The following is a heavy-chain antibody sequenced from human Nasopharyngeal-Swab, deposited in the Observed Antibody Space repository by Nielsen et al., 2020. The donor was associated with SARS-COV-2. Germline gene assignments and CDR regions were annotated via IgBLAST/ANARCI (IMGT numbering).Heavy chain of an antibody. V-gene: IGHV3-30*18. CDR3: AKAFAPTAVAGTATLGY. D-gene: IGHD6-19*01. J-gene: IGHJ4*02. Sequence: WIRQPPGKGLEWAAVISYDGSNKYYADSVKGRFTISRDNSKNTLYLQMNSLKAEDTAVYYCAKAFAPTAVAGTATLGYWGQGTLVTVSS. CDR2: ISYDGSNK.